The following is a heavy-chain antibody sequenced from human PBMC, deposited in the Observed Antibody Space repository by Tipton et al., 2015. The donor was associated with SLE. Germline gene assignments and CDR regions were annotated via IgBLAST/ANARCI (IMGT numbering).Heavy chain of an antibody. J-gene: IGHJ4*02. V-gene: IGHV4-39*07. D-gene: IGHD6-13*01. CDR2: IYYDGNT. Sequence: TLSLTCSVSGASISNSNRYYWAWVRQPPGKGLEWIGAIYYDGNTFYNPSLKSRVTVSLDTSKNQFSLNLRSVTAADTAVYYCARAPGLAAAGGGFWGQGTLITVSS. CDR3: ARAPGLAAAGGGF. CDR1: GASISNSNRYY.